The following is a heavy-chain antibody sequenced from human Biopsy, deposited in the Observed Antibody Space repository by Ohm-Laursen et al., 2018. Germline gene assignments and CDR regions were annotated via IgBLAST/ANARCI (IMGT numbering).Heavy chain of an antibody. CDR1: NVSFSSFY. Sequence: GTLSLTCAVYNVSFSSFYWSWIRQPPGKGLEWIGEISHTGSTNYNPPLKSRVFMSVDTSRSQFSLKLSSLTAADTAVYYCARGGYYDLSGFEVDYWGQGTLVTVSS. V-gene: IGHV4-34*01. J-gene: IGHJ4*02. CDR2: ISHTGST. D-gene: IGHD3-22*01. CDR3: ARGGYYDLSGFEVDY.